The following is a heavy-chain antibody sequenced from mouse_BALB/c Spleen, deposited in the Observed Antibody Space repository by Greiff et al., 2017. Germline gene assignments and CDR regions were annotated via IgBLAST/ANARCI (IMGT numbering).Heavy chain of an antibody. CDR2: IYPGDGDT. Sequence: VKLMESGAELARPGASVKLSCKASGYTFTSYWMQWVKQRPGQGLEWIGAIYPGDGDTRYTQKFKGKATLTADKSSSTAYMQLSSLASEDSAVYYCARGWGDYWGQGTTLTVSS. CDR3: ARGWGDY. V-gene: IGHV1-87*01. D-gene: IGHD1-1*02. J-gene: IGHJ2*01. CDR1: GYTFTSYW.